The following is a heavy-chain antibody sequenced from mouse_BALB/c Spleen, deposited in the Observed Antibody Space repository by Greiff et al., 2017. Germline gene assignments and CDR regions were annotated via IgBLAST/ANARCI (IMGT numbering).Heavy chain of an antibody. CDR1: GFTFSSFG. CDR2: ISSGSSTI. J-gene: IGHJ4*01. Sequence: EVKLVESGGGLVQPGGSRKLSCAASGFTFSSFGMHWVRQAPEKGLEWVAYISSGSSTIYYADTVKGRFTISRDNPKNTLFLQMTSLRSEDTAMYYCARSGDWDAYYAMDYWGQGTSVTVSS. CDR3: ARSGDWDAYYAMDY. V-gene: IGHV5-17*02. D-gene: IGHD4-1*01.